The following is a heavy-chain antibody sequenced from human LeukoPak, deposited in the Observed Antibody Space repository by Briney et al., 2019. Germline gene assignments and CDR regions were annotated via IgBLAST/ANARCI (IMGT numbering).Heavy chain of an antibody. CDR1: GFTFSSYW. Sequence: GGSLRLSCAASGFTFSSYWMSWVRQAPGKGLEWVANIKQDGSEKYYVDSVKGRFTISRDNAKNSLYLEVDSLRAADTAIYYCARDLHYYDTTDPKYFLDFWGQGTLVTVSS. V-gene: IGHV3-7*01. CDR3: ARDLHYYDTTDPKYFLDF. CDR2: IKQDGSEK. J-gene: IGHJ4*02. D-gene: IGHD3-22*01.